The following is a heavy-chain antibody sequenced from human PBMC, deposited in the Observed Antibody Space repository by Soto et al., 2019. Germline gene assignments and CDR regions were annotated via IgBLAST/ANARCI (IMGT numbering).Heavy chain of an antibody. J-gene: IGHJ4*02. Sequence: GGSLRLSCAASGFTFSNFVMRWGRQTPGKGLEWVSTITETGVDTYYTDSVKGRFTVSRDNSKNTLYLQMNSLRAEDTAVYYCAKDPAYYDSRGIDYWGQGTLVTVSS. D-gene: IGHD3-22*01. CDR2: ITETGVDT. CDR3: AKDPAYYDSRGIDY. CDR1: GFTFSNFV. V-gene: IGHV3-23*01.